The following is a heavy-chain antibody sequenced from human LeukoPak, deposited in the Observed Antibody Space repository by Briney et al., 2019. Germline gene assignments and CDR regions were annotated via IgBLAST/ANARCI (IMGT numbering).Heavy chain of an antibody. Sequence: ASVKVSCKASGYTFTGYYMHWVRQAPGQGLKWMGWINPNSGGTNYAQKFQGRVTMTSDTSISTAYMEMSRLRSDDTAVYYCARGKTTVYCGGDCYAFDYWGQGSLVTVSS. D-gene: IGHD2-21*02. V-gene: IGHV1-2*02. J-gene: IGHJ4*02. CDR1: GYTFTGYY. CDR3: ARGKTTVYCGGDCYAFDY. CDR2: INPNSGGT.